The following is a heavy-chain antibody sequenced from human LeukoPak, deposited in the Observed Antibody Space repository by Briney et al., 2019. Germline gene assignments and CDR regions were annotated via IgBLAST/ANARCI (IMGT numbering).Heavy chain of an antibody. CDR2: LYHSGST. D-gene: IGHD6-13*01. CDR3: ARTTGIAAAFDY. Sequence: KASQTLSLTCAVSGGSISSGGYSWSWIRQPPGKGLEWIGYLYHSGSTYYNPSLKSRVTISVDRSKNQFSLELSSVTAADTAVYYCARTTGIAAAFDYWGQGTLVTVSS. J-gene: IGHJ4*02. V-gene: IGHV4-30-2*01. CDR1: GGSISSGGYS.